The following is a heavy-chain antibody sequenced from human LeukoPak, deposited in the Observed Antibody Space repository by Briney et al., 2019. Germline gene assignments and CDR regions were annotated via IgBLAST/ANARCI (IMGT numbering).Heavy chain of an antibody. J-gene: IGHJ6*03. CDR3: ARTAMDIYYYYMDV. CDR2: INHSGST. D-gene: IGHD5-18*01. CDR1: GGSFSGYY. Sequence: SETLSLTCAVYGGSFSGYYWSWIRQPPGKGLEWIGEINHSGSTNYNPSLKSRVTISVDTSKNQFSLKLSSVTAADTAVYYCARTAMDIYYYYMDVWGKGTTVTISS. V-gene: IGHV4-34*01.